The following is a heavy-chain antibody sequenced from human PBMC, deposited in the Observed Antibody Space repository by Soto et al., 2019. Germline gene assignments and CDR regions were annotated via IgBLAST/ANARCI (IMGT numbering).Heavy chain of an antibody. CDR3: ARGKAAGPVYYYYMDV. V-gene: IGHV3-7*04. CDR1: GFTFSSYW. CDR2: IKQDGSEK. Sequence: GGSLRLSCAASGFTFSSYWMSWVRQAPGKGLEWVANIKQDGSEKYYVDSVKGRFTISRDNAKNSLYLQMNSLRAEDTAVYYCARGKAAGPVYYYYMDVWGKGTTVTVSS. J-gene: IGHJ6*03. D-gene: IGHD6-13*01.